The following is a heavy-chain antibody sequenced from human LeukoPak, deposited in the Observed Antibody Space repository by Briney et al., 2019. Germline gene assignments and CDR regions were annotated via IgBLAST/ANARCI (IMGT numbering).Heavy chain of an antibody. Sequence: SVKVSCKASGGTFISYAISWVRQAPGQGLEWMGGFIPVFGTANYAQKFQGRVTITADESTSTAYMELSSLRSEDTALYYCAKGSSSSDWFDPWGQGTLVTVSS. CDR3: AKGSSSSDWFDP. CDR2: FIPVFGTA. V-gene: IGHV1-69*13. CDR1: GGTFISYA. D-gene: IGHD6-6*01. J-gene: IGHJ5*02.